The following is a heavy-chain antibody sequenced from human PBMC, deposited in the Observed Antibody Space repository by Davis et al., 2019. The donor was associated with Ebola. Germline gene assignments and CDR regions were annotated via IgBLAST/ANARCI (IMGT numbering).Heavy chain of an antibody. V-gene: IGHV4-34*01. CDR2: NDHPRTT. Sequence: PSETLSLTFGVSGGSFSGYYLNWIRPPPGKGLQWIGENDHPRTTNHNPSPQTRLTMSVDTSKNQFSLQLSSVTAADTALYYCARGFTYDYVWGSYRYTQDAFDMWGQGTMVTVSS. CDR1: GGSFSGYY. J-gene: IGHJ3*02. D-gene: IGHD3-16*02. CDR3: ARGFTYDYVWGSYRYTQDAFDM.